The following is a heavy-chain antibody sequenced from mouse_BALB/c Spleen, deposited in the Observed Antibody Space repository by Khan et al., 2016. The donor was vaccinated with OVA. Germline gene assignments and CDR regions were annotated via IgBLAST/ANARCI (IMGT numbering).Heavy chain of an antibody. CDR2: ISSGGDYT. Sequence: VQLKESGGDLVKPGGSLKLSCAASGFIFSSYSMSWVRQTPDKRLEWVATISSGGDYTYYPDNVKGRFTISRDNAKNTLYLQMNSLKSEDTAMYYGASHLTGSFAYWGQGTLVTVSA. D-gene: IGHD4-1*01. V-gene: IGHV5-6*01. J-gene: IGHJ3*01. CDR1: GFIFSSYS. CDR3: ASHLTGSFAY.